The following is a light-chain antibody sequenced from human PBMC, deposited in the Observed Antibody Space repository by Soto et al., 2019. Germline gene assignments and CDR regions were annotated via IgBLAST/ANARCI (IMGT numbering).Light chain of an antibody. CDR3: AAWDGSLNHIL. Sequence: QSALTQPPSASGTPGQRVTISCSGGWSNMETNTVNWYQHLPGTAPKLLIYNDNQRPSGVPDRFSGAKSGTSASLAITGLQSEDEADYYCAAWDGSLNHILFGGGTKLTVL. J-gene: IGLJ2*01. V-gene: IGLV1-44*01. CDR1: WSNMETNT. CDR2: NDN.